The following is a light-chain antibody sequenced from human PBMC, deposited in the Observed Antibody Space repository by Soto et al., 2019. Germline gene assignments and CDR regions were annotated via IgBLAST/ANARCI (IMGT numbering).Light chain of an antibody. CDR2: GAS. V-gene: IGKV3-20*01. J-gene: IGKJ4*01. CDR1: QSVSSSY. CDR3: QQYGSSLLT. Sequence: EFVLTQSPGTLSLSPGERATLSCRASQSVSSSYLAWYQQKPGQAPRLLIYGASSRATGIPDRFSGSGSGTDFTLTISRLEPEDFAVYYCQQYGSSLLTFGGGTKV.